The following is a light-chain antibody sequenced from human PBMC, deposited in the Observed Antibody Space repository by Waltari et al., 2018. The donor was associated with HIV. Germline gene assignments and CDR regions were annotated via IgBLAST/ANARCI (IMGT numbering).Light chain of an antibody. V-gene: IGLV1-51*01. CDR3: GTWDSGLNAYV. Sequence: QSVLTQQPSVSAAPGQKLGISCSGAKSTIGRNSVSWYQQSQGRAPQLLIYDNHRRPSETPDRFSGSKSGTSGTLDITGLQTGDEADYYCGTWDSGLNAYVFGSGTKVTVL. CDR1: KSTIGRNS. J-gene: IGLJ1*01. CDR2: DNH.